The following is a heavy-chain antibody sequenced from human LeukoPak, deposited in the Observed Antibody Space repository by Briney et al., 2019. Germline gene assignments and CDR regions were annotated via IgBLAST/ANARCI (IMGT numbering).Heavy chain of an antibody. J-gene: IGHJ4*02. Sequence: GGSLRLSCAASGFTVSVNYMSWVRQAPGKGLEWVSVIYAGGDTHYADSVKGRFIISRDNSKNTLYLQMNSLRAEDTAVYYCARDGPHSSSYYVLYYWGQGTLVTVSS. V-gene: IGHV3-53*01. D-gene: IGHD6-13*01. CDR2: IYAGGDT. CDR1: GFTVSVNY. CDR3: ARDGPHSSSYYVLYY.